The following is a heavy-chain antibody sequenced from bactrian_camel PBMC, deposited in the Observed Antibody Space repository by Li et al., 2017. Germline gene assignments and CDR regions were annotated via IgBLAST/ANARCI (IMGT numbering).Heavy chain of an antibody. CDR3: ATGDRLVPPNLTLRSGWYNY. CDR2: INRFSNSV. D-gene: IGHD1*01. J-gene: IGHJ4*01. CDR1: EFTFRNYP. V-gene: IGHV3S31*01. Sequence: VQLVESGGGLVQPGGSLRLSCAASEFTFRNYPMSWVRQAPGKGPEWVSTINRFSNSVYDADSVKGRFTIPQENAKRTVYLEMNSLEPEDTAIYYCATGDRLVPPNLTLRSGWYNYWGQGTQVTVS.